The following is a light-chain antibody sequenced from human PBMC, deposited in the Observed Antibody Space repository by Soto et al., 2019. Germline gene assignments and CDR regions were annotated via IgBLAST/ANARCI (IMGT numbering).Light chain of an antibody. CDR1: SSNIGSNY. CDR2: RDN. V-gene: IGLV1-47*01. J-gene: IGLJ1*01. CDR3: AAWDDSLSSFYV. Sequence: QSLLTQPPSASGTPGQRVTISCSGSSSNIGSNYVSWYQQLPGTAPKLLMYRDNHRPSGVPDRFSGSRSGTSASLAISGLRSEDEADYYCAAWDDSLSSFYVFGTGTKVTVL.